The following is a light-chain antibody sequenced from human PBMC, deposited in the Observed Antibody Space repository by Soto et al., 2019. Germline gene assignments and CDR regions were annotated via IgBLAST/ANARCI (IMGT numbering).Light chain of an antibody. Sequence: AIQMTQSPSSLSASVGDRVTMTCRASQGIRNDLGWYQQKPGKAPKLLISAASSLQSGVPRRFSGSGSGTDFTLVISSLQAEDFATYFCQQGDSFPFTFGGGTKVDIK. CDR3: QQGDSFPFT. J-gene: IGKJ4*01. V-gene: IGKV1-6*01. CDR1: QGIRND. CDR2: AAS.